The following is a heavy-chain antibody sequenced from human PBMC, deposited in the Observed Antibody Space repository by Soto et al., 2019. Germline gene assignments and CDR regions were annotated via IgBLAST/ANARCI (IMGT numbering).Heavy chain of an antibody. CDR2: ISSSSSYI. D-gene: IGHD6-6*01. J-gene: IGHJ4*02. CDR1: GFTFSSYS. Sequence: GSLRLSCAASGFTFSSYSMNWVRQAPGKGLEWVSSISSSSSYIYYADSVKGRFTISRDNAKNSLYLQMNSLRAEDTAVYYCAREYSSSSDYFDYWGQGTLVTVSS. CDR3: AREYSSSSDYFDY. V-gene: IGHV3-21*01.